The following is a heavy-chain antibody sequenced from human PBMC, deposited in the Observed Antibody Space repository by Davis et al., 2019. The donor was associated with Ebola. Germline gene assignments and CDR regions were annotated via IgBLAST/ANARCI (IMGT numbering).Heavy chain of an antibody. J-gene: IGHJ5*02. D-gene: IGHD6-13*01. CDR1: GGTFSSYT. CDR2: IIPILGIA. V-gene: IGHV1-69*04. CDR3: ARDPAGYSSSWYQQGFDP. Sequence: SVKVSCKASGGTFSSYTISWVRQAPGQGLEWMGRIIPILGIANYAQKFQGRVTITADESTSTAYMELSSLRSEDTAVYYCARDPAGYSSSWYQQGFDPWGQGTLVTVSS.